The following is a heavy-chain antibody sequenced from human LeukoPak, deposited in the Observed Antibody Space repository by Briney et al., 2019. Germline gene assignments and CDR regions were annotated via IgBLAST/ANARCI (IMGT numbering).Heavy chain of an antibody. J-gene: IGHJ4*02. CDR1: GYSFTSYW. CDR2: IYPGDSDT. V-gene: IGHV5-51*01. D-gene: IGHD2-2*01. Sequence: GESLKISCKGSGYSFTSYWIGWVRQMPGKGLEWMGIIYPGDSDTRYSPSFQGQVTISADKSISTAYLQWSSLKASDTAMYYCARLLGSRYQLLWGFDYWGQGTLVTVSS. CDR3: ARLLGSRYQLLWGFDY.